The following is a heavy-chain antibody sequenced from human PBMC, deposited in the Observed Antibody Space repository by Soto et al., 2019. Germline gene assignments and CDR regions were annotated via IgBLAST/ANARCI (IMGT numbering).Heavy chain of an antibody. V-gene: IGHV4-4*02. Sequence: VQLQESGPGLVKPSGTLSLTCAVSGGSISSSNWWSWVRQPPGKGLEWIGEIYHSGSTNYNPSLKSRGTIAVDTSKHPFSLKLSSVTAADTAVYYCAGADLGGSSWPFDYWGQGTLVTVSS. CDR2: IYHSGST. J-gene: IGHJ4*02. D-gene: IGHD6-13*01. CDR1: GGSISSSNW. CDR3: AGADLGGSSWPFDY.